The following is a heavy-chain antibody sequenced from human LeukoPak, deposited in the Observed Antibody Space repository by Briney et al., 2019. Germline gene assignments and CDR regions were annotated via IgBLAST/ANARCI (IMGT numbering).Heavy chain of an antibody. Sequence: SETLSLTCTVSGGSIRSSYYYWGWIRQPPGKGLEWIGSNSGSTYYNPSLKSRVTISVDTSKNQFSLKLNSVAAADTAVYYCARHYGPWGQGTLVTVSS. J-gene: IGHJ5*02. V-gene: IGHV4-39*01. CDR1: GGSIRSSYYY. CDR2: NSGST. D-gene: IGHD3-10*01. CDR3: ARHYGP.